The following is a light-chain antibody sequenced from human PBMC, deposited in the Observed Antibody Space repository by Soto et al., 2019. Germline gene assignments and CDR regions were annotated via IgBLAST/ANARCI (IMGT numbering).Light chain of an antibody. Sequence: EIVLTQSPGTLSLSPGERATLSCRASQSVSSNYLAWYQLKPGPAPRLLIYGASSRASGIPDRFSGSGSGTDFTLTISRLEPEDFAVYYCQQYSSSPLYTFGQGTRLEIK. CDR1: QSVSSNY. V-gene: IGKV3-20*01. CDR2: GAS. CDR3: QQYSSSPLYT. J-gene: IGKJ2*01.